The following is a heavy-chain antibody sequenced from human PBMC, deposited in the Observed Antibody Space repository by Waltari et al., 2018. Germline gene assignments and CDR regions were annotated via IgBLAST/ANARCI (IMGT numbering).Heavy chain of an antibody. CDR2: IIPIFGTA. CDR1: GGTFSSYA. CDR3: ARGAGRYCSGGSCYLAEYFQH. Sequence: QVQLVQSGAEVKKPGSSVKVSCKASGGTFSSYAISWVRQAPGQGLEWMGGIIPIFGTANYAQKFQGRVTITTDESTSTAYMELSSLRSEDTAVYYCARGAGRYCSGGSCYLAEYFQHWGQGTLVTVSS. J-gene: IGHJ1*01. V-gene: IGHV1-69*05. D-gene: IGHD2-15*01.